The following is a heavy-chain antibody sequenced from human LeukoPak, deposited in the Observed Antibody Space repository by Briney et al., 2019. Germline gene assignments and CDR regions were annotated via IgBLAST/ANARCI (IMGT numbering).Heavy chain of an antibody. CDR2: ISNSGNT. CDR1: GGSISSYY. V-gene: IGHV4-59*01. CDR3: ARLNYYGSGTYYWFDP. D-gene: IGHD3-10*01. Sequence: SETLSLTCTVSGGSISSYYWSWIRQPPGKGLEWIGYISNSGNTNYNPSLKSRVTISVDTPKNQFPLKLSSVTAADTAVYYCARLNYYGSGTYYWFDPWGQGTLVTVSS. J-gene: IGHJ5*02.